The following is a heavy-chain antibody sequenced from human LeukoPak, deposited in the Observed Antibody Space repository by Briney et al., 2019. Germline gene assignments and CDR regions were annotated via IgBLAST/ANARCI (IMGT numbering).Heavy chain of an antibody. CDR1: GFTVSSNY. CDR2: IYSGGST. Sequence: GGSLRLSCAASGFTVSSNYMSWVRQAPGKGLEWVSVIYSGGSTYYADSVKGRFTLSRDNSKNTLYLQMNSLRAEDTAVYYCARSYGDYYYYYMDVWGKGTTVTVSS. CDR3: ARSYGDYYYYYMDV. D-gene: IGHD4-17*01. V-gene: IGHV3-53*01. J-gene: IGHJ6*03.